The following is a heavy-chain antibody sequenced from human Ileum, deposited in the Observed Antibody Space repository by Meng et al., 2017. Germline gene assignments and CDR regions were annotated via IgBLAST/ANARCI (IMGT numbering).Heavy chain of an antibody. J-gene: IGHJ5*02. V-gene: IGHV4-31*03. D-gene: IGHD3/OR15-3a*01. Sequence: VQLQAWGPGLVKPSKTLSLTCIVSGGSISSGGYYWGWIRQHPGKGLEWIGYIFYSGSTYYNSSLKSRINISVDTSKNQFSLKVSSVTAADTAVYYCARVRRGLGLRFDPWGQGTLVTVFS. CDR3: ARVRRGLGLRFDP. CDR1: GGSISSGGYY. CDR2: IFYSGST.